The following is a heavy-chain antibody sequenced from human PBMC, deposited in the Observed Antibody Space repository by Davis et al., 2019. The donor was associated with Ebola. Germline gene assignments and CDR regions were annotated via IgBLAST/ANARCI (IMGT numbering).Heavy chain of an antibody. Sequence: PGGSLRLSCTASGFTFGDYAMSWFRQAPGKGLEWVGFIRSKAYGGTTEYVASVKGRFTISRDDSKSIAYLQMNSLKTEDTAVYYCTREKPLLWFGELLSPLNAFDIWGQGTMVTVSS. D-gene: IGHD3-10*01. CDR2: IRSKAYGGTT. CDR1: GFTFGDYA. V-gene: IGHV3-49*03. CDR3: TREKPLLWFGELLSPLNAFDI. J-gene: IGHJ3*02.